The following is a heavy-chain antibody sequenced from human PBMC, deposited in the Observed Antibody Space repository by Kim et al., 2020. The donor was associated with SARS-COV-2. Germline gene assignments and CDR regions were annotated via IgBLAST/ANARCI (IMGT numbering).Heavy chain of an antibody. CDR3: ARPYSIWGSMDPFDY. CDR1: GFTFSSYW. V-gene: IGHV3-74*01. CDR2: INSDGSST. D-gene: IGHD3-16*01. Sequence: GGSLRLSCAASGFTFSSYWMHWVRQAPGKGLVWVSRINSDGSSTSYADSVKGRFTISRDNAKNTLYLQMNSLRAEDTAVYYCARPYSIWGSMDPFDYWGQGTLVTVSS. J-gene: IGHJ4*02.